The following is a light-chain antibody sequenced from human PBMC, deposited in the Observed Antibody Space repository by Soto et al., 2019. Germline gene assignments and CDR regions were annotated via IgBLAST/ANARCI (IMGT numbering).Light chain of an antibody. CDR2: GAS. CDR1: QSISRY. V-gene: IGKV3-20*01. J-gene: IGKJ1*01. Sequence: IVLTQSPGTLSLSPGERTTLSCRASQSISRYLAWYQQKPGQGPRLLIYGASSRATGTPDRFSGSGSGTDFTLTINRQEPEDFALYYCQQYGSSPPTFGQGTKVDIK. CDR3: QQYGSSPPT.